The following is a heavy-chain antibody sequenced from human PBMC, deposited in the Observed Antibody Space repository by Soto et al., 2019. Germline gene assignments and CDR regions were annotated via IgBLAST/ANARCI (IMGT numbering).Heavy chain of an antibody. CDR3: ANYGLDNSPSAIDS. J-gene: IGHJ4*02. CDR2: ITGSGRDT. Sequence: GGSLRLSCAASGFIFSSYAIHWVRQAPGKGLDWVSGITGSGRDTYYADSVKGPFTISRDNAKNMVFLQMDSLRAEDTALYYCANYGLDNSPSAIDSWGPGSLVTVSS. V-gene: IGHV3-23*01. CDR1: GFIFSSYA. D-gene: IGHD3-10*01.